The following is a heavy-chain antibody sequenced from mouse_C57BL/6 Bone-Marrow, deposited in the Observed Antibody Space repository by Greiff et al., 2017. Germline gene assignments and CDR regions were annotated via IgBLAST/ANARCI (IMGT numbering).Heavy chain of an antibody. D-gene: IGHD3-2*02. J-gene: IGHJ2*01. CDR2: IHPNSGST. V-gene: IGHV1-64*01. CDR1: GYTFTSYW. CDR3: ARSKLRGFDY. Sequence: QVQLQQPGAELVKPGASVKLSCKASGYTFTSYWMHWVKQRPGQGLEWIGMIHPNSGSTNYNEKCKSKATLTVDKSSRTAYMQLSSLTSEDAAVYYCARSKLRGFDYWGQGTTLTVSS.